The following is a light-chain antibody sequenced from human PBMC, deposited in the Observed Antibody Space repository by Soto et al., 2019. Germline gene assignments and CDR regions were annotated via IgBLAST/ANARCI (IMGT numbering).Light chain of an antibody. J-gene: IGKJ1*01. CDR3: QQSYSTTWT. Sequence: DIQRTQSTSSVSASVGDRVTITCRASQGISTYLNWYQQKPGKAPKLLIYAASSLQSGVPSRFSGSGSETDFTLTISSLQPEDFATYSCQQSYSTTWTFGQGTNVDI. CDR2: AAS. V-gene: IGKV1-39*01. CDR1: QGISTY.